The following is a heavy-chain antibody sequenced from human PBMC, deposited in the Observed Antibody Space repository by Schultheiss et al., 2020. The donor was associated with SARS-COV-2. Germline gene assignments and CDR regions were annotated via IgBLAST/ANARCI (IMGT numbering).Heavy chain of an antibody. CDR1: GFTFSSYW. Sequence: GGSLRLSCAASGFTFSSYWMSWVRQAPGKGLEWVSAISGSGGSTYYADSVKGRFTISRDNSKNTLYLQMNSLRAEDTAVYYCAKSNFGRGQLWLRGYYYGMDVWGQGTTVTVSS. V-gene: IGHV3-23*01. J-gene: IGHJ6*02. D-gene: IGHD5-18*01. CDR2: ISGSGGST. CDR3: AKSNFGRGQLWLRGYYYGMDV.